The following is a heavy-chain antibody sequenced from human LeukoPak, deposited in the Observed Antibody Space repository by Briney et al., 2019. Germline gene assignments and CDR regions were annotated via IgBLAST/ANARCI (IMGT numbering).Heavy chain of an antibody. J-gene: IGHJ4*02. CDR3: GRVVAGYRDYYFDY. CDR1: GXTFSSYG. Sequence: GGSLRLSCAASGXTFSSYGMHWVRQATGQGLEWVSTIGTAGDTYYPDSVKGRFTISRENAKNSLYLHMNSLRAGDTAVYYCGRVVAGYRDYYFDYWGQGTLVTVSS. D-gene: IGHD6-19*01. V-gene: IGHV3-13*04. CDR2: IGTAGDT.